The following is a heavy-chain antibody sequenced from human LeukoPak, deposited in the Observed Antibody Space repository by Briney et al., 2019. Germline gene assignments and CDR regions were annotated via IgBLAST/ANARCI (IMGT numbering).Heavy chain of an antibody. V-gene: IGHV3-33*01. CDR2: IWYDGSNK. Sequence: GGSLRLSCAASGFTFSSYGMHWVRQAPGKGLEWVAVIWYDGSNKYYADSVKGRFTISRDNSKNTLYLQMNSLRAEDTAVYYCARDVWFGELSGGYYFDCWGQGTLVTVSS. CDR1: GFTFSSYG. J-gene: IGHJ4*02. CDR3: ARDVWFGELSGGYYFDC. D-gene: IGHD3-10*01.